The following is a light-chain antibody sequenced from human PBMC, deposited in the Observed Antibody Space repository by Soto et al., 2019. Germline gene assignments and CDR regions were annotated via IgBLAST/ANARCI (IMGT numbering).Light chain of an antibody. J-gene: IGKJ4*01. V-gene: IGKV3-20*01. CDR2: GAS. CDR1: QSVSSSY. CDR3: KQYGSSPLT. Sequence: EIVLTQSPGTLSLSPGERATLSCRASQSVSSSYLAWYQQKPGQAPRLLIYGASSRATGIPDRFSGSGSGTDFTITISRLEPEDFAVYYCKQYGSSPLTFGGGTKVAIK.